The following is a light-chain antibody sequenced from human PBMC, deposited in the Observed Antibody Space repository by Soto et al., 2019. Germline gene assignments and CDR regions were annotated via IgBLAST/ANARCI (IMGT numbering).Light chain of an antibody. CDR3: SSYTSSSTV. V-gene: IGLV2-14*01. J-gene: IGLJ2*01. CDR2: DVS. Sequence: QSALTQPASVSGSPGQSITISCTGISIDVGGYNYVSWYQQHPGKAPKLMIYDVSNRPSGVSNRFSGSKSGNTASLTISGLQAEDEADYYCSSYTSSSTVFGGGTKPTVL. CDR1: SIDVGGYNY.